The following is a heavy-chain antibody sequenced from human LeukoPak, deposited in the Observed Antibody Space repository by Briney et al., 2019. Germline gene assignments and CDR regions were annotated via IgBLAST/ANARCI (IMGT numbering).Heavy chain of an antibody. V-gene: IGHV3-20*04. CDR1: GFIFDDYG. Sequence: PGGSLRLSCAASGFIFDDYGMSWVRQVPGKGLEWVSGINWNDGSTGYADSVKGRFTISRDNAKNSLYLQMNSLRADDTALYYCAREAVADKGGDYFDYWGQGTLVIVSS. J-gene: IGHJ4*02. CDR2: INWNDGST. CDR3: AREAVADKGGDYFDY. D-gene: IGHD6-19*01.